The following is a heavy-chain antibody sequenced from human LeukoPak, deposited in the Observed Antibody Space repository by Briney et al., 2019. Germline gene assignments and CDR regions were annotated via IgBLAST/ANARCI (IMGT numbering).Heavy chain of an antibody. J-gene: IGHJ4*02. D-gene: IGHD5-24*01. CDR3: ARDRDGYNYYFDD. CDR2: INPNSGGT. Sequence: ASVKVSCKASGYTFTGYYMHWVRQAPGQGLEWMGWINPNSGGTNYAQKFQGRVTMTRDTSISTAYMELSRLRSDDTAVYYCARDRDGYNYYFDDWGQGTLVTVSS. CDR1: GYTFTGYY. V-gene: IGHV1-2*02.